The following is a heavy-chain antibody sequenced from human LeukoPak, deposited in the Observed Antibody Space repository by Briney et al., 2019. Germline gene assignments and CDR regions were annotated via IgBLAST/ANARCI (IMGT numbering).Heavy chain of an antibody. CDR2: INPNSGGT. D-gene: IGHD3-9*01. CDR1: AYTFTGYY. V-gene: IGHV1-2*02. J-gene: IGHJ4*02. Sequence: ASVKVSCKDSAYTFTGYYLHWVRHAPGQGLEWMGWINPNSGGTNYAQKFQGRVTITRDTSISTAYMELSRLSSDDTAVYYCARDMKITLVADYWGQGTLVTVSS. CDR3: ARDMKITLVADY.